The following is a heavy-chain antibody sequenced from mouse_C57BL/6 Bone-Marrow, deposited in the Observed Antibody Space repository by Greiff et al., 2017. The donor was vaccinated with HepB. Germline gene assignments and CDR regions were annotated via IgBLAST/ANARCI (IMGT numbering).Heavy chain of an antibody. J-gene: IGHJ1*03. V-gene: IGHV3-6*01. CDR2: ISYDGSN. CDR3: AREGAYFDV. CDR1: GYSITSGYY. Sequence: VQLKESGPGLVKPSQSLSLTCSVTGYSITSGYYWNWIRQFPGNKLEWMGYISYDGSNNYNPSLKNRISITSDTSKNQFFLKLNSVTTEDTATYYCAREGAYFDVWGTGTTVTVSS.